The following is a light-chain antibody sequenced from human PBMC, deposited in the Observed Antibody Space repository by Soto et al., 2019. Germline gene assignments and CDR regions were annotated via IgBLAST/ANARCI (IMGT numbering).Light chain of an antibody. J-gene: IGLJ1*01. CDR3: CSYAGSYTHV. CDR2: DVI. CDR1: SSDVGAYIY. V-gene: IGLV2-11*01. Sequence: QSVLTQPRSVSGSPGQSVTFSCTGTSSDVGAYIYVSWYQQHPGKAPKLIIYDVIKRPSGVPDRFSGSKSGNTASLTISGLQDDDEADYYCCSYAGSYTHVFGTGTKVTVL.